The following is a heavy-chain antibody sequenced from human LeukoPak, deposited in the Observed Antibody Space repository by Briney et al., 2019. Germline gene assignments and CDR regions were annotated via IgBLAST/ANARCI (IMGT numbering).Heavy chain of an antibody. J-gene: IGHJ4*02. D-gene: IGHD4-23*01. CDR2: IWYDASNK. CDR1: GFTFSSFG. CDR3: AKSPYPGNYLYYFDY. V-gene: IGHV3-33*06. Sequence: GRSLTLSCAASGFTFSSFGMHWVRQAPGKGLEWVAVIWYDASNKYYADSVKGRFTISRDNSKNTLYLQMNRLRAEDTAVYYCAKSPYPGNYLYYFDYWGQGTLVTVSS.